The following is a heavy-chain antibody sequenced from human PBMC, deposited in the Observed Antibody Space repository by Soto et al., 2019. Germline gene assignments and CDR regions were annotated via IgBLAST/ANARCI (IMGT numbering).Heavy chain of an antibody. CDR1: GYIFTSYG. CDR2: ISAHNANT. V-gene: IGHV1-18*01. J-gene: IGHJ4*02. CDR3: ATERLAYYFDTSGEDFDY. D-gene: IGHD3-22*01. Sequence: QVQLVQSGAEVKKPGASVKVSCKASGYIFTSYGISWVRQAPGQGLEWMGWISAHNANTNYAQKFQGRVTMTTDTSTSAAHMGLRSLRSDDTAVYYCATERLAYYFDTSGEDFDYWGQGTLVTVSS.